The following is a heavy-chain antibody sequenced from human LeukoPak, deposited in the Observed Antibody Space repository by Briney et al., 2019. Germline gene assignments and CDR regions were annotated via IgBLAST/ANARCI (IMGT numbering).Heavy chain of an antibody. CDR3: ARGALYDILTFDY. V-gene: IGHV1-2*02. J-gene: IGHJ4*02. Sequence: ASVKVSCKASGGTFSSYAINWVRQATGQGLEWMGWINPNSGGTNYAQKFQGRVTMTRDTSISTAYMELSRLRSDDTAVYYCARGALYDILTFDYWGQGTLVTVSS. D-gene: IGHD3-9*01. CDR1: GGTFSSYA. CDR2: INPNSGGT.